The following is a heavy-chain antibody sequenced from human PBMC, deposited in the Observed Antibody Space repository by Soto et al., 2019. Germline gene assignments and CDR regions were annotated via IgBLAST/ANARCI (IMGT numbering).Heavy chain of an antibody. Sequence: EVQLLESGGGLVQPGGSLRLSCVVSGFTFSNYAMSWVRKTPGTGLEWVSGITSDGSTTWYADFVEGRFTISRDNSKNTVYLQLNSPRGEDAAVYFCAKGGSSGWPGGEDFWGQGTMVTVSS. J-gene: IGHJ4*02. V-gene: IGHV3-23*01. CDR3: AKGGSSGWPGGEDF. CDR1: GFTFSNYA. D-gene: IGHD6-19*01. CDR2: ITSDGSTT.